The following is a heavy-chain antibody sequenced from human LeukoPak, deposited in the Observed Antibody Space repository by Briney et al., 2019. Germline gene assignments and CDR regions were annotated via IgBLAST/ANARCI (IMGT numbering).Heavy chain of an antibody. V-gene: IGHV4-34*01. J-gene: IGHJ4*02. Sequence: PSETLSLTCAVYGGSFSGYYWSWIRQPPGKGLEWIGEINHSGSTNYNPSLKSRVTISVDTSKNQFSLKLSSVTAADTAVYYCARNRGASNWSDYYFNFWGQGALVTVSS. CDR1: GGSFSGYY. CDR2: INHSGST. D-gene: IGHD3-10*01. CDR3: ARNRGASNWSDYYFNF.